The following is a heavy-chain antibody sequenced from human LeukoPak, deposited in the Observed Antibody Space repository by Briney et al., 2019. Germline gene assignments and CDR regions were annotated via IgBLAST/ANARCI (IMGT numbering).Heavy chain of an antibody. CDR2: ISSSGSTI. CDR3: ARVGVRGVSTFDY. Sequence: GGSLRLSCAASGFTFSSYEMNWARQAPGKGLEWVSHISSSGSTIYDADSVKGRFTISRDNAKNSLYLQMNSLRAEDTAVYYCARVGVRGVSTFDYWGQGILVTVSS. CDR1: GFTFSSYE. D-gene: IGHD3-10*01. V-gene: IGHV3-48*03. J-gene: IGHJ4*02.